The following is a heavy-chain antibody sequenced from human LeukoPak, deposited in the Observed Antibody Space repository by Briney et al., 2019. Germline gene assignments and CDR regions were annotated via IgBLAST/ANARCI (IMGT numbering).Heavy chain of an antibody. Sequence: SETLSLTCAVYGGSFSGYYWSWIRQPPGKGLEWIGEINRSGSTNCNPSLKSRVTISVDTSKNQFSLKLSSVTAADTAVYYCARDLRDGFNLPYYYYYAMGVWGQGTTVTVSS. D-gene: IGHD5-24*01. CDR3: ARDLRDGFNLPYYYYYAMGV. V-gene: IGHV4-34*01. J-gene: IGHJ6*02. CDR1: GGSFSGYY. CDR2: INRSGST.